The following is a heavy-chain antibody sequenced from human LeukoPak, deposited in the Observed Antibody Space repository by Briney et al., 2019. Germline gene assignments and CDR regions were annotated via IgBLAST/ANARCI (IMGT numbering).Heavy chain of an antibody. CDR3: ARLGYCSGGSCRPVDY. Sequence: SETLSRTCTVSGGSISGYYWSWIRQPPGKGLEWIGYIFYSASTNYNPSLTSRVTISVDTSKNQVSLKLTSVTAADTAVYYCARLGYCSGGSCRPVDYWGQGTLVTVSS. CDR1: GGSISGYY. V-gene: IGHV4-59*01. J-gene: IGHJ4*02. D-gene: IGHD2-15*01. CDR2: IFYSAST.